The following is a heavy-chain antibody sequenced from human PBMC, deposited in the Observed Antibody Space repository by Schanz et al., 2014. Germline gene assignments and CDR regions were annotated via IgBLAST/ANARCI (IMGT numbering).Heavy chain of an antibody. CDR2: IGTSGGT. D-gene: IGHD3-10*01. Sequence: EGQLLESGGGLVQPGGSLRLSCSASGFTFSIYAMHWVRQAPGKGLEWVSTIGTSGGTNYADSVKGRFTISSDNSKSTLYLQMNSLRAEDTAVYYCARIGGSVFDYWAQGTLVTVSS. V-gene: IGHV3-23*01. J-gene: IGHJ4*02. CDR3: ARIGGSVFDY. CDR1: GFTFSIYA.